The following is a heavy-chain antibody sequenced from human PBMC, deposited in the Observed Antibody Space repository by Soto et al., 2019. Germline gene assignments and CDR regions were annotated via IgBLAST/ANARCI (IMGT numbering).Heavy chain of an antibody. CDR2: IIPIFGTA. V-gene: IGHV1-69*13. Sequence: GASVKVSCKASGGTFSSYAISWVRQAPGQGLEWMGGIIPIFGTANYAQKFQGRVTITADESTSTAYMELSSLRSEDTAVYYCARPPPYDFWKSSGMDVWGQGTTVTVSS. CDR3: ARPPPYDFWKSSGMDV. D-gene: IGHD3-3*01. J-gene: IGHJ6*02. CDR1: GGTFSSYA.